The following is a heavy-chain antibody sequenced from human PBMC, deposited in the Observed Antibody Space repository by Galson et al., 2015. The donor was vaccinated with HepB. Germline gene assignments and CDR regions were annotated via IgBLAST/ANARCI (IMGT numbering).Heavy chain of an antibody. J-gene: IGHJ4*02. CDR3: ARYPRYSSGWSGQYYFDY. Sequence: SLRLSCAASGFTFSDYYVSWIRQAPGKGLEWVSYISSSGSTIYYADSVKGRFTISRDNAKNSLYLQMNSLRAEDTAVYYCARYPRYSSGWSGQYYFDYWGQGTLVTVSS. CDR2: ISSSGSTI. V-gene: IGHV3-11*01. CDR1: GFTFSDYY. D-gene: IGHD6-19*01.